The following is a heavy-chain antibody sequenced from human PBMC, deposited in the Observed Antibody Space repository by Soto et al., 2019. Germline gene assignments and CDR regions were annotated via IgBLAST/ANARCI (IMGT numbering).Heavy chain of an antibody. D-gene: IGHD5-18*01. Sequence: PSVTLSLTCTPSCSSISSYYWSWSRQPPGKGLEWLGYIYYSGSTNYNPSLKCRVTISVDTSKNQFSLKLSCVTAADTAVYYGARDRRGYSYGFDYWGQGTLVTVAS. V-gene: IGHV4-59*01. J-gene: IGHJ4*02. CDR3: ARDRRGYSYGFDY. CDR1: CSSISSYY. CDR2: IYYSGST.